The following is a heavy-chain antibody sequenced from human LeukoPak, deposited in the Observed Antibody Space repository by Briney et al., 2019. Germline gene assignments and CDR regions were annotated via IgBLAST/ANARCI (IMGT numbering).Heavy chain of an antibody. CDR2: IGASGADT. CDR1: GFTFSSYW. V-gene: IGHV3-23*01. J-gene: IGHJ3*01. CDR3: AKRPRDSSGCYLGAFDG. Sequence: PGGSLRLSCAASGFTFSSYWMSWVRQAPGKGLDWVSAIGASGADTYYTDSAKGRFTVSRDNSKNTLYLQMSSLRADDTAVYFCAKRPRDSSGCYLGAFDGWGQGTTVTVSS. D-gene: IGHD3-22*01.